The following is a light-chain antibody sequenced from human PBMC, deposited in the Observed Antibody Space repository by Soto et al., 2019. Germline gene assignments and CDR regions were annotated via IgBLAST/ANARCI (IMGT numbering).Light chain of an antibody. CDR2: DAS. J-gene: IGKJ2*01. Sequence: DIQMTQSPSTLSASVGDGVTITCRASQSISTWLAWYQQKPGKAPKLLIYDASTLESGVPSRSSGSGSGTEFTLTISSLQPDDFATYSCQQYSMYWNTFGQGTKLEIK. CDR3: QQYSMYWNT. CDR1: QSISTW. V-gene: IGKV1-5*01.